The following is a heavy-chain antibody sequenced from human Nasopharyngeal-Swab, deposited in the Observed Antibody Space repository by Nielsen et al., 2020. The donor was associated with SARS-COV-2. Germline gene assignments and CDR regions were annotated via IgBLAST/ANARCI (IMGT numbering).Heavy chain of an antibody. V-gene: IGHV4-39*01. D-gene: IGHD3-3*01. CDR3: AGRHYDFWSGYYRGVYYFDY. CDR2: IYYSGST. Sequence: SETLSLTCTVSGGSISSSSYYWGWIRQPPGKGLEWIGSIYYSGSTCYNPSLKSRVTISVDTSKNQFSLKLSSVTAADTAVYYCAGRHYDFWSGYYRGVYYFDYWGQGTLVTVSS. J-gene: IGHJ4*02. CDR1: GGSISSSSYY.